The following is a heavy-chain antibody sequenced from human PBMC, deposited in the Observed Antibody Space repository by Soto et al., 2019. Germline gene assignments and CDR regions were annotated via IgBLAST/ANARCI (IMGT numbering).Heavy chain of an antibody. Sequence: SVKVSCKASGGTFSSYAISWVRQAPGQGLEWMGGIIPIFGTASYAQKFQGRVTITADESTSTAYMELSSLRSEDTAVYYCAYGLTDLDAFDIWGQGTMVTVSS. V-gene: IGHV1-69*13. CDR1: GGTFSSYA. J-gene: IGHJ3*02. CDR2: IIPIFGTA. CDR3: AYGLTDLDAFDI. D-gene: IGHD3-16*01.